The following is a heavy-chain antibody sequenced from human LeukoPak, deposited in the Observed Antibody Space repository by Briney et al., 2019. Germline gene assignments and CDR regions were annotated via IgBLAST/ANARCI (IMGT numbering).Heavy chain of an antibody. D-gene: IGHD2-2*01. Sequence: ESLNISCRGSGYRFTTYSIGGVRQIPGKGLEWMGIIYPGDSDTRYSPSFQGQVTLSPDTSLNTAYLQWSSLKAPHTALYYCARRQGCSRTSCPPEYCGQGTLVTVSS. J-gene: IGHJ4*02. V-gene: IGHV5-51*01. CDR2: IYPGDSDT. CDR3: ARRQGCSRTSCPPEY. CDR1: GYRFTTYS.